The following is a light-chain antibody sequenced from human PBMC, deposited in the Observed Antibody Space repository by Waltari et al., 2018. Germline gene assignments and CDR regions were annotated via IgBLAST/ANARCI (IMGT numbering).Light chain of an antibody. V-gene: IGKV4-1*01. J-gene: IGKJ2*02. Sequence: DIVMTQSPDSLAVSLGERATINCKSSQRVLYSPNNKNYLAWFQQKPGQPPKLLIYWASTRESGVPDRFSGSGSVTDFTLTISSLQAEDVAIYYCQQYATTPRTFGQGTKLEIK. CDR3: QQYATTPRT. CDR1: QRVLYSPNNKNY. CDR2: WAS.